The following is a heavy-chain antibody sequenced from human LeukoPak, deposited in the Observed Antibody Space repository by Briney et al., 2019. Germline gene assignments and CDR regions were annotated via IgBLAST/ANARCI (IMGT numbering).Heavy chain of an antibody. CDR2: IYHSGST. D-gene: IGHD2-15*01. V-gene: IGHV4-59*01. Sequence: SETLSLTCTVSGGSISSYYWSWIRQPPGKGLEWIGFIYHSGSTNYNPSLGSRVTISVDTSKNQFSLKLSSVTAADTAVYYCARVNCSGGSCYHDYWGQGTLVTVSS. CDR1: GGSISSYY. J-gene: IGHJ4*02. CDR3: ARVNCSGGSCYHDY.